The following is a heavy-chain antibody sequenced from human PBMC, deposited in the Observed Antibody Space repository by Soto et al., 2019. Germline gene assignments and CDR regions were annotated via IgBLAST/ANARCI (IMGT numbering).Heavy chain of an antibody. Sequence: SETLSLTCTVSGGSISSYYWSWIRQPPGKGLEWIGYIYYSGSTNYNPSLKSRVTISVDTSKNQFSLKLSSVTAADTAVYYCARGIRYFDWWGFDIWGQGTMVTVSS. D-gene: IGHD3-9*01. CDR3: ARGIRYFDWWGFDI. J-gene: IGHJ3*02. V-gene: IGHV4-59*01. CDR2: IYYSGST. CDR1: GGSISSYY.